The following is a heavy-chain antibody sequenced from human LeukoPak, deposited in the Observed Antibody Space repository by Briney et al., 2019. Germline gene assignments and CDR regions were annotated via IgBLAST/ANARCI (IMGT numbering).Heavy chain of an antibody. CDR1: GFTFSSYA. Sequence: GRSLRLSCAASGFTFSSYAMHWVRQAPGKGLEWVAVISYDGSNKYYADSVKGRFTISRDNSKNTLYLQMNSLRAEDTAVYYCARDPTHSRSGYDFYFDYWGQGTLVTVSS. D-gene: IGHD5-12*01. CDR3: ARDPTHSRSGYDFYFDY. J-gene: IGHJ4*02. V-gene: IGHV3-30-3*01. CDR2: ISYDGSNK.